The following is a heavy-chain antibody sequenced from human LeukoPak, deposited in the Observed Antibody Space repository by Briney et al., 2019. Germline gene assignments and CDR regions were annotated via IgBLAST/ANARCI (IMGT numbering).Heavy chain of an antibody. J-gene: IGHJ4*02. V-gene: IGHV4-31*03. CDR1: GGSISSGGYY. CDR2: IYYSGST. D-gene: IGHD3-3*01. CDR3: ATNEWSGYYFEY. Sequence: TSETLSLTCTVSGGSISSGGYYWSWIRQHPGKGLEWIGYIYYSGSTYYNPSLKSRVTISVDTSKNQFSLNLSSVTAADTAVYYCATNEWSGYYFEYWGQGTLVPVSS.